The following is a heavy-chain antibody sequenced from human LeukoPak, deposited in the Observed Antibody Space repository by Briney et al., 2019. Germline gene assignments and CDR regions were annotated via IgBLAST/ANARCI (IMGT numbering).Heavy chain of an antibody. CDR2: INHSGST. Sequence: SETLSLTCAVYGGSFSGYYWSWIRQPPGKGLEWIGEINHSGSTNYNPSLKSRVTISIDTSKNQFSLKLSSVTAADTAIYYCARQSGTMVTTRFDYWGQGTLVTVSS. CDR3: ARQSGTMVTTRFDY. D-gene: IGHD4-17*01. J-gene: IGHJ4*02. CDR1: GGSFSGYY. V-gene: IGHV4-34*01.